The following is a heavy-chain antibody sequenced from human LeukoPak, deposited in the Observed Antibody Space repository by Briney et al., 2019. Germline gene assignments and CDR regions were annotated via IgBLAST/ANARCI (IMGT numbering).Heavy chain of an antibody. Sequence: SETLSLTCAVYGGSFSGYYWSWIRQPPGKGLEWIGEISHSGSTNYNPSLKSRVTISVDTSKNQFSLKLSSVTAADTAVYYCARGRDYDILTGYSVTTHFDYWGQGTLVTVSS. D-gene: IGHD3-9*01. CDR2: ISHSGST. CDR1: GGSFSGYY. J-gene: IGHJ4*02. V-gene: IGHV4-34*01. CDR3: ARGRDYDILTGYSVTTHFDY.